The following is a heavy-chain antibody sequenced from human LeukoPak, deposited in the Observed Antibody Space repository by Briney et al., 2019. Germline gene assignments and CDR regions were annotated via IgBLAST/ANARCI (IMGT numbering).Heavy chain of an antibody. Sequence: GGSLRLSCAASGFTFSSYSMNWVRQAPGKGLEWVSSISSSSSYIYYADSVKGRFTISRDNAKNSLYLQMNSLRAEDTAVYYCARDLVSDCSGGSCYSSLLGMDVWGQGTTVTVSS. CDR3: ARDLVSDCSGGSCYSSLLGMDV. V-gene: IGHV3-21*01. D-gene: IGHD2-15*01. J-gene: IGHJ6*02. CDR2: ISSSSSYI. CDR1: GFTFSSYS.